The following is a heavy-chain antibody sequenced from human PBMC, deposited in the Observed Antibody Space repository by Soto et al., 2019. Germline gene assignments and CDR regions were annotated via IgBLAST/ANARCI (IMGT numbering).Heavy chain of an antibody. V-gene: IGHV5-51*01. J-gene: IGHJ3*01. CDR3: ARQGSGYAGPWIGFDL. CDR2: IYPGDSDT. D-gene: IGHD5-12*01. CDR1: GDSFTSYW. Sequence: LKISCKVSGDSFTSYWICWVRQMPGKGLEWMGIIYPGDSDTRYSPSFQGQVTISADKSISIAYLQWSSLKASDTAMYYCARQGSGYAGPWIGFDLWGQGTMVTVSS.